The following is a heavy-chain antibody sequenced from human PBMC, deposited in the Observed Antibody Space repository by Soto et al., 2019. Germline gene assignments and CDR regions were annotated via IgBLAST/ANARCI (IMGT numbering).Heavy chain of an antibody. CDR2: VSKGGAAAYLAEGETT. D-gene: IGHD3-16*01. V-gene: IGHV4-59*01. CDR1: GAFINNFF. J-gene: IGHJ5*02. Sequence: PSETLSLTCTVSGAFINNFFWSSTRQTPGKGLEWIGYVSKGGAAAYLAEGETTGYNPSLESRATISLDLPKNQFSLRLTSVTAADTAVYYCARGRGGITVSSKPLGEWFDPWGQGTLVTVSS. CDR3: ARGRGGITVSSKPLGEWFDP.